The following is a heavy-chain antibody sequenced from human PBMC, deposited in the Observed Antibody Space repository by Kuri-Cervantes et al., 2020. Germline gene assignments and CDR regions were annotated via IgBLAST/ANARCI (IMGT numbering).Heavy chain of an antibody. CDR2: INPSGGST. D-gene: IGHD3-10*01. CDR3: ATDGGPYGSGSYPRV. V-gene: IGHV1-46*01. CDR1: GYTFTSYY. J-gene: IGHJ3*01. Sequence: ASVKVSCKASGYTFTSYYMHWVRQAPGQGLEWMGIINPSGGSTSYAQKFQGRVTMTEDTSTDTAYMELSSLRSEDTAVYYCATDGGPYGSGSYPRVWGQGTMVTVSS.